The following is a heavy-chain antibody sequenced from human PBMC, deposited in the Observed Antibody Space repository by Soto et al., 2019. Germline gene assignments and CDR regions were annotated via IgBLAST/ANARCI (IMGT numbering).Heavy chain of an antibody. V-gene: IGHV4-34*01. J-gene: IGHJ4*02. CDR1: GGSFSGYY. CDR3: ARGWYSSSWYYTPVSVEDPFDY. Sequence: PSETLSLTCAVYGGSFSGYYWSWIRQPPGKGLEWIGEINHSGSTNYNPSLKSRVTISVDTSKNQFSLKLSSVTAADTAVYYCARGWYSSSWYYTPVSVEDPFDYWGQGTLVTVSS. CDR2: INHSGST. D-gene: IGHD6-13*01.